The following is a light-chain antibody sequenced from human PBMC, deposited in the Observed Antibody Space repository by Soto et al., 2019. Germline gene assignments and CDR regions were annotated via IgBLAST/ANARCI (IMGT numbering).Light chain of an antibody. J-gene: IGKJ1*01. V-gene: IGKV1-5*03. Sequence: IQSTQSPSTLSASVGHSVTITYRVSHRISSWLAWYQQKQRKAPKILIYKESSLESGVPSRFSGSGSGTEFTLTISSLQPDDFATYYCQQYRTYTPRTFGQGTKVDIK. CDR1: HRISSW. CDR3: QQYRTYTPRT. CDR2: KES.